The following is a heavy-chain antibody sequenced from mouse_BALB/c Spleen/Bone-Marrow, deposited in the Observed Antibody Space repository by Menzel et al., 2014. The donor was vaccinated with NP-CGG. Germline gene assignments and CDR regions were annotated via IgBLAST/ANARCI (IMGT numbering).Heavy chain of an antibody. D-gene: IGHD4-1*01. Sequence: VKLMESGSVLVRPGASVKLSCKASGYTFTSSWMHWAKQRPGQGLEWIGEIHPNSGNTNYNEKFKGKATLTVDTSSSTAYVDLNSLTSEDSAVSSCSRSGFDYWGQGTTLTVSS. J-gene: IGHJ2*01. CDR2: IHPNSGNT. CDR1: GYTFTSSW. CDR3: SRSGFDY. V-gene: IGHV1S130*01.